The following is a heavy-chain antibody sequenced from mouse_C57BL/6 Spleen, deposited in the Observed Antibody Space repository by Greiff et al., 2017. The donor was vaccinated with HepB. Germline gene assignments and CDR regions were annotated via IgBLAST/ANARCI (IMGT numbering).Heavy chain of an antibody. CDR2: IYPGDGDT. J-gene: IGHJ2*01. V-gene: IGHV1-82*01. Sequence: QVQLQQSGPELVKPGASVKISCKASGYAFSSSWMNWVKQRPGKGLEWIGRIYPGDGDTNYNGKFKGKATLTADKSSSTAYMQLSSLTSEDSAVYVCARLGSSGDYFDYWGQGTTLTVSS. CDR1: GYAFSSSW. CDR3: ARLGSSGDYFDY. D-gene: IGHD3-2*02.